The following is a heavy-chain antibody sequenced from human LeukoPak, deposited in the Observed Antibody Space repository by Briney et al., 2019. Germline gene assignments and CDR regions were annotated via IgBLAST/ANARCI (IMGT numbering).Heavy chain of an antibody. CDR3: AREHLQYQLLQNWFDP. Sequence: GGSLRLSCAASGFTFSSYSMNWVRQAPGKGLEWVSSISSSSSYIYYADSVKGRFTISRDNAKNSLYLQMNSLRAEDTAVYYCAREHLQYQLLQNWFDPWGQGTLVTVSS. D-gene: IGHD2-2*01. V-gene: IGHV3-21*01. J-gene: IGHJ5*02. CDR1: GFTFSSYS. CDR2: ISSSSSYI.